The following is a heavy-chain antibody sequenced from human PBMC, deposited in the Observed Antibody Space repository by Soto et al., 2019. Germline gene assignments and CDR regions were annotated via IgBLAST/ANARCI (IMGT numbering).Heavy chain of an antibody. CDR3: ARHLIGPFNSSSWGYYYYYGTDV. CDR1: GGSISSSSYS. D-gene: IGHD6-13*01. CDR2: MYYGVNT. V-gene: IGHV4-39*07. J-gene: IGHJ6*02. Sequence: SETLSLTCIVSGGSISSSSYSWAWIRQPPGKGLEWIGTMYYGVNTYYSPSFQGHVTISADKSISTAYLQWSSLKASGTAMYYCARHLIGPFNSSSWGYYYYYGTDVWGQGTTVTVSS.